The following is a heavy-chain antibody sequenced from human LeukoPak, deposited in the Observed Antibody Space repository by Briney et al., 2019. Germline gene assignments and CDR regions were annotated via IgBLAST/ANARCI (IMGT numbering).Heavy chain of an antibody. CDR3: AKERGGDRLLTGTDAFDI. J-gene: IGHJ3*02. D-gene: IGHD2-21*02. CDR2: ISYDGSNK. CDR1: GFTFSSYA. Sequence: GGSLRLSCAASGFTFSSYAMHWVRQAPGKGLEWVAVISYDGSNKYYADSVKGRFTISRDNSKNTLYLQMNSLRAEDTAVYYCAKERGGDRLLTGTDAFDIWGQGTMVTVSS. V-gene: IGHV3-30*04.